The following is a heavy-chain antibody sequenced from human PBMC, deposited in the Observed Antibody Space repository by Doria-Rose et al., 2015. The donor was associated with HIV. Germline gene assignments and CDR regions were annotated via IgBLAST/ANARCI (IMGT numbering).Heavy chain of an antibody. J-gene: IGHJ4*02. CDR3: ARDPLTRMAEHPWAFDS. V-gene: IGHV3-33*01. D-gene: IGHD1-1*01. Sequence: QVQLVQSGGGVLQPGSSLRLSCAASGFPFRSYGMHWVRQAPGKGLEWVSIIWYDGNQKLYSDAVTGRFTSSRDNSKSMLYLQMDSLRVEDTGLYYCARDPLTRMAEHPWAFDSWGQGTLVTVSS. CDR1: GFPFRSYG. CDR2: IWYDGNQK.